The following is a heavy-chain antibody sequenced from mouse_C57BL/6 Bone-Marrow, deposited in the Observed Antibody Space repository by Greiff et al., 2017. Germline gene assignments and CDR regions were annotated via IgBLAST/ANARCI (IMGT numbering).Heavy chain of an antibody. Sequence: EVQLQQSGTVLARPGASVKMSCKTSGYTFTSYWMHWVKQRPGQGLEWIGAIYPGNSDTSYNQKFKGKAKLTAVTSASTAYMELSSLTNEDSAVYYCTPKYGHDGGGFAYWGQGTLVTVSA. V-gene: IGHV1-5*01. D-gene: IGHD2-10*02. CDR1: GYTFTSYW. CDR3: TPKYGHDGGGFAY. J-gene: IGHJ3*01. CDR2: IYPGNSDT.